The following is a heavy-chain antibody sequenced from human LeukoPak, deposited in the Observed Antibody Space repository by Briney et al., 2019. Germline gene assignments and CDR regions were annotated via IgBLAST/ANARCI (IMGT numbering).Heavy chain of an antibody. CDR1: GFTFSSYW. V-gene: IGHV3-23*01. D-gene: IGHD3-22*01. CDR3: ATFDSSGYYPNYYFDY. Sequence: GRSLRLSCAASGFTFSSYWMHWVRQVPGKGLEWVSAISGSGGSTYYADSVKGRFTISRDNSKNTLYLQMNSLRAEDTAVYYCATFDSSGYYPNYYFDYWGQGTLVTVSS. J-gene: IGHJ4*02. CDR2: ISGSGGST.